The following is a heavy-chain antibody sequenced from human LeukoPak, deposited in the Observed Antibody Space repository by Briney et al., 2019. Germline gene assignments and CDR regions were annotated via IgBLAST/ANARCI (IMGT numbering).Heavy chain of an antibody. CDR3: ARGRYSSRSGGYYFDI. CDR2: IKKNGIEK. V-gene: IGHV3-7*01. D-gene: IGHD2-2*01. Sequence: GGSLRLSCVVSGFTLSSDWMSWVRQAPGKGLEWVANIKKNGIEKYYVESVKGRFTISRDNAKNSLSLQMNSLRVEDTAVYYCARGRYSSRSGGYYFDIWGQGTLVTVSS. J-gene: IGHJ4*02. CDR1: GFTLSSDW.